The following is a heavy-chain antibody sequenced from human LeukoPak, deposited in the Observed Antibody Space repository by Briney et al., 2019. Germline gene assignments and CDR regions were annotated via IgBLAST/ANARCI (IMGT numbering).Heavy chain of an antibody. CDR1: GFNVSGNY. CDR2: IFLDGTT. Sequence: GGSLRLSCAASGFNVSGNYMRWVRQAPGKGLEWVSVIFLDGTTYYADSVKGLFTNSRDNSKNTRYLQMYSLRAEDSAVLYCAREGVRDANFDCWGQGTLFTASS. J-gene: IGHJ4*02. V-gene: IGHV3-53*01. CDR3: AREGVRDANFDC. D-gene: IGHD3-10*01.